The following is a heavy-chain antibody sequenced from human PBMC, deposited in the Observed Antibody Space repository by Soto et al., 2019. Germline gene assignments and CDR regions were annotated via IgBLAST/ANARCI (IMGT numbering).Heavy chain of an antibody. CDR2: IKQDGGEE. D-gene: IGHD3-22*01. J-gene: IGHJ3*01. V-gene: IGHV3-7*01. Sequence: EVQLVESGGGLVQPGGSLRLYCAASGFIFSDYSMSWVRQSPGQGLEGVANIKQDGGEEDYVDSVKGRLTISRDNAKNSLYLQMNSLRAEDKAVYYCSRVYYESRGPTKYRAFDFWGQGTMVTVSS. CDR3: SRVYYESRGPTKYRAFDF. CDR1: GFIFSDYS.